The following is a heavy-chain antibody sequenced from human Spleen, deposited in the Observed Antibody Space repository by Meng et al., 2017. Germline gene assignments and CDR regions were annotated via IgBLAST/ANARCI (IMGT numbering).Heavy chain of an antibody. CDR3: ARGPTTMAHDFDY. CDR2: INHSGST. D-gene: IGHD4-11*01. CDR1: CGSFSDYY. J-gene: IGHJ4*02. Sequence: QLTRGAAGLLRPSDTWSLLCVGVCGSFSDYYWSWIRQPPGKGLEWIGEINHSGSTNYNPSLESRATISVDTSQNNLSLKLSSVTAADSAVYYCARGPTTMAHDFDYWGQGTLVTVSS. V-gene: IGHV4-34*01.